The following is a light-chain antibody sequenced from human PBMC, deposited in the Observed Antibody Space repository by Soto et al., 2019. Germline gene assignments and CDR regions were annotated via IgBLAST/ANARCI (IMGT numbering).Light chain of an antibody. V-gene: IGLV2-11*01. Sequence: QSVLTQPRSVSGSPGQSVTISCSGPSRDFGADNHVAWYQQYPDKAPEVMIYDVSQRPAEVPARFSGSKSGNTASLTISGLQAEDEADYYCCSYGGSVIFGGGTKLTVL. CDR3: CSYGGSVI. CDR2: DVS. CDR1: SRDFGADNH. J-gene: IGLJ2*01.